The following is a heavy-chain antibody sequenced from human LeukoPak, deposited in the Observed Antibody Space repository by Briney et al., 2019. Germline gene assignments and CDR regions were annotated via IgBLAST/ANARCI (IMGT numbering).Heavy chain of an antibody. CDR3: ARGFDRESYYYYMDV. J-gene: IGHJ6*03. CDR1: GYTFTSNY. D-gene: IGHD3-10*01. V-gene: IGHV1-2*02. Sequence: ASVKVSCKAFGYTFTSNYMHWVRQAPGQGLEWMGWINPNSGGTNYAQKFQGRVTMTRDTSISTAYMELSRLRSDDTAVYYCARGFDRESYYYYMDVWGKGTTVTISS. CDR2: INPNSGGT.